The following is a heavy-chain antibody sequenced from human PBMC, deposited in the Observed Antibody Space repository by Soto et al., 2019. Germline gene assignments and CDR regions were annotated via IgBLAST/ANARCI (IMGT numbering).Heavy chain of an antibody. D-gene: IGHD3-9*01. V-gene: IGHV3-23*01. CDR3: AKDYDILTGLDGFDY. J-gene: IGHJ4*02. CDR1: GFTFSSYA. Sequence: GGSLRLSCAASGFTFSSYAMSWVRQAPGKGLEWVSAISGSGGSTYYADSVKGRFTISRDNSKNTLYLQMNSLRAEDTAVYYCAKDYDILTGLDGFDYWGQGTLVTVSS. CDR2: ISGSGGST.